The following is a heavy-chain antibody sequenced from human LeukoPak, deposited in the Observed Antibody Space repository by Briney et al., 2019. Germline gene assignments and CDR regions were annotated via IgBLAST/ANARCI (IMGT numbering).Heavy chain of an antibody. CDR2: IYYSGST. J-gene: IGHJ5*02. CDR3: ARGRQVVFDP. D-gene: IGHD2-15*01. V-gene: IGHV4-30-4*07. CDR1: GGSISSGGYS. Sequence: PSETLSLTCAVSGGSISSGGYSWSWIRQPPGKGLEWIGYIYYSGSTYYNPSLKSRVTISVDTSKNQFSLKLSSVTAADTAVYYCARGRQVVFDPWGQGTLVTVSS.